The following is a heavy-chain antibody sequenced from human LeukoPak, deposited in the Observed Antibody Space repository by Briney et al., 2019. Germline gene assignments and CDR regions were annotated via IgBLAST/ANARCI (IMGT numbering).Heavy chain of an antibody. CDR2: IRNDGSIK. V-gene: IGHV3-30*02. J-gene: IGHJ4*02. D-gene: IGHD6-13*01. Sequence: GGSLRLPCAASGFTFSSFGMHWVRQAPGKGREGVAFIRNDGSIKYYADSVQGRFTISRDNSKNTLYLQMNSLRAEDTAVYYCAKDTFSSGWYYFDYWGQGTLVTVSS. CDR3: AKDTFSSGWYYFDY. CDR1: GFTFSSFG.